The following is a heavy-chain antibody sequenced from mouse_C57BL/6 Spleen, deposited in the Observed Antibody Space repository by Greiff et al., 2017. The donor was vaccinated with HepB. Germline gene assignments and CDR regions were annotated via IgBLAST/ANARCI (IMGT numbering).Heavy chain of an antibody. CDR1: GFTFSDYG. Sequence: EVQGVESGGGLVKPGGSLKLSCAASGFTFSDYGMHWVRQAPEKGLEWVAYISSGSSTIYYADTVKGRFTISRDNAKKTLFLQMTSLRSEDTAMYYCARITTVVATNAMDYWGQGTSVTVSS. CDR2: ISSGSSTI. J-gene: IGHJ4*01. V-gene: IGHV5-17*01. D-gene: IGHD1-1*01. CDR3: ARITTVVATNAMDY.